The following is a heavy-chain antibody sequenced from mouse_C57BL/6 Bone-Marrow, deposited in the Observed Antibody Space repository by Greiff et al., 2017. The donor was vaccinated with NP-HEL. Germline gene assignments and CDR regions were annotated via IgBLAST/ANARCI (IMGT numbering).Heavy chain of an antibody. CDR3: VRQGGDYDGYWGLYAMDY. Sequence: EVKLVESGGGLVQPKGSLKLSCAASGFSFNTYAMNWVRQAPGKGLEWVARIRSKSNNYATYYADSVKDRFTISRDDSESMLYLQMNNLKTEDTAMYYCVRQGGDYDGYWGLYAMDYWGQGTSVTVSS. D-gene: IGHD2-3*01. V-gene: IGHV10-1*01. J-gene: IGHJ4*01. CDR1: GFSFNTYA. CDR2: IRSKSNNYAT.